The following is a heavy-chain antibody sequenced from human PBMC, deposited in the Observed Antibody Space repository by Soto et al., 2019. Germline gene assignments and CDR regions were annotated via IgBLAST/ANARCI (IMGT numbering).Heavy chain of an antibody. CDR3: ARDSPFIAVAGYYYYYGMDV. CDR2: IYYSGST. Sequence: SETLSLTCTVSGGSISSGGYYWSWIRQHPGKGLEWIGYIYYSGSTYYNPSLKSRVTISVDTSKNQFSLKLSSVTAADTAVYYCARDSPFIAVAGYYYYYGMDVWGQGTTVTVSS. CDR1: GGSISSGGYY. J-gene: IGHJ6*02. V-gene: IGHV4-31*03. D-gene: IGHD6-19*01.